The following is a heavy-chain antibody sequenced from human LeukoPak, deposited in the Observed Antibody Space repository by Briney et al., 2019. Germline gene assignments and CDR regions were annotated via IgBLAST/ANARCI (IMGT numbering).Heavy chain of an antibody. V-gene: IGHV3-7*01. CDR3: ASSFTPYYYDV. CDR1: GFSFRKYF. J-gene: IGHJ4*02. CDR2: ISNDASAT. D-gene: IGHD2-15*01. Sequence: GGSLRLSCAASGFSFRKYFMSWARQAPGKGLEWVATISNDASATTYGDSVWGRVTISRDNAQNSVFLQMHSLRAGDTAVYHCASSFTPYYYDVWGQGILVTVSS.